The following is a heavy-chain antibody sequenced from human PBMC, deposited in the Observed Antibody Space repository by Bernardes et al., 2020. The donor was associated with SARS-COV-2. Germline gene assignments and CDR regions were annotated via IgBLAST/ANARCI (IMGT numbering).Heavy chain of an antibody. CDR2: FDSEDGQT. D-gene: IGHD3-3*01. CDR3: AGRITLFGVITGFFDR. Sequence: AALKVYCKVSGYSLTALPIHWVRQAPGKGLEWMGGFDSEDGQTIYAQKFQGRVTMIEDTSTDTAYMELNSLRSEDTAVYFCAGRITLFGVITGFFDRWGQGTLVTVSS. CDR1: GYSLTALP. J-gene: IGHJ4*02. V-gene: IGHV1-24*01.